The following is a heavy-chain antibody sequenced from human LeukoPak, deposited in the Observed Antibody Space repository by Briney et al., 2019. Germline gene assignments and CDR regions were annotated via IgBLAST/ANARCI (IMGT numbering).Heavy chain of an antibody. D-gene: IGHD2/OR15-2a*01. V-gene: IGHV3-30*18. CDR2: ISYDGSNK. Sequence: GGSLRLPCAASGFTFSSYGMHWVRQAPGKGLEWVAVISYDGSNKYYADSVKGRFTISRDNSKNTLYLQMSSLRAEDTAVYYCVKDVIVGARRGHICSFDYWAQGTLVTVSS. CDR1: GFTFSSYG. J-gene: IGHJ4*02. CDR3: VKDVIVGARRGHICSFDY.